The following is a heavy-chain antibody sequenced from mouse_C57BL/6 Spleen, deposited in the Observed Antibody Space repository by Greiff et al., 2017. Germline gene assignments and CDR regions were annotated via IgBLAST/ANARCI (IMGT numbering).Heavy chain of an antibody. Sequence: VQLKESGPGLVKPSQSLSLTCSVTGYSITSGYYWNWIRQFPGNKLEWMGYISYDGSNNYNPSLKNRISITRDTSKNQFFLKLNSVTTEDTATYYCAREVNWDVLFDYWGQGTTLTVSS. V-gene: IGHV3-6*01. CDR3: AREVNWDVLFDY. CDR1: GYSITSGYY. CDR2: ISYDGSN. J-gene: IGHJ2*01. D-gene: IGHD4-1*02.